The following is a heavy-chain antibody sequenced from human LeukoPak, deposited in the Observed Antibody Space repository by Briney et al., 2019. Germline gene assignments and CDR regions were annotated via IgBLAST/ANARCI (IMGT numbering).Heavy chain of an antibody. CDR2: MSGGAGST. CDR3: ANDDYYDSSGQLDAFDI. J-gene: IGHJ3*02. CDR1: GFTFSSYA. V-gene: IGHV3-23*01. D-gene: IGHD3-22*01. Sequence: GGSLRLSCVASGFTFSSYAMSWVRQAPGKGLEWVSAMSGGAGSTYYADSAKGRFTISRDNSKNTLYLQMNSLRAEDTAVYYCANDDYYDSSGQLDAFDIWGQGTMVAVSS.